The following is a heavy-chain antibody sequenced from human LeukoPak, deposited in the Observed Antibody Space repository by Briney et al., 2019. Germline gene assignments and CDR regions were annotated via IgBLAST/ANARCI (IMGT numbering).Heavy chain of an antibody. Sequence: GGSLRLSREHSGLFFSDYSLNWLRQAPGKGLEGVSSINPLASSIYYADSVKGRFIISRDNAKNSLYLQMGSLRAGDTAFYYCARLRRNSDRSGYYYYYDYWGQGTLVTVSS. CDR2: INPLASSI. CDR1: GLFFSDYS. CDR3: ARLRRNSDRSGYYYYYDY. D-gene: IGHD3-22*01. V-gene: IGHV3-21*01. J-gene: IGHJ4*02.